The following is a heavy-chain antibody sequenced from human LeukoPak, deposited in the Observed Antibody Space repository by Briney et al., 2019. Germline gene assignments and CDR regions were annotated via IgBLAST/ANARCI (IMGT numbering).Heavy chain of an antibody. D-gene: IGHD1-26*01. CDR2: ISGSGGST. V-gene: IGHV3-23*01. Sequence: PGGSLRLSCAASGFTFSSYAMSWVRQAPGKGLEWVSAISGSGGSTYYADSVKGRFTISRDNSKNTLYVQMNSLRAEDTAVYYCALHHRNYYLGRWFDPWGQGTLATVSS. CDR1: GFTFSSYA. J-gene: IGHJ5*02. CDR3: ALHHRNYYLGRWFDP.